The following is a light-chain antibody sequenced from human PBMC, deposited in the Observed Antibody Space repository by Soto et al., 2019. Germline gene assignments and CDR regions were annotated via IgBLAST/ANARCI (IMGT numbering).Light chain of an antibody. J-gene: IGKJ1*01. V-gene: IGKV3-20*01. CDR3: QQYGSSRT. CDR1: QSVSSSY. Sequence: EIVLTQSPGTLSLSPGERATLSCRASQSVSSSYLAWYQQKPGQAPRLLIYGASSRATGTPDRFSGRGSGTDSSLTISRLEPEDFAGYYCQQYGSSRTFGQGTKVEIK. CDR2: GAS.